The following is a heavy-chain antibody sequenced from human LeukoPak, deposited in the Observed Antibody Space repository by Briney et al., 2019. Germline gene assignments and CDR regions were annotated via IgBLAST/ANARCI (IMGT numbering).Heavy chain of an antibody. V-gene: IGHV1-69*13. Sequence: GSSVKVSCKPSGGTFSSYAISWVRQAPGPGLEWMGVIIPIFGTANYAQKFQGRVTITADESTSTAYMELSSLRSEDTAVYYCARQHGGELLDAFDIWGQGTMVTVSS. D-gene: IGHD1-26*01. CDR3: ARQHGGELLDAFDI. J-gene: IGHJ3*02. CDR1: GGTFSSYA. CDR2: IIPIFGTA.